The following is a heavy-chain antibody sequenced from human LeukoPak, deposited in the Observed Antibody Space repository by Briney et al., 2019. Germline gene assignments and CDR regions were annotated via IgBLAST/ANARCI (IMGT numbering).Heavy chain of an antibody. J-gene: IGHJ5*02. Sequence: ASVKVSCKASGYTFTSYGISWVRQAPGQGLEWMGWISAYNGNTNYAQKLQGRVTMTTDTSTSTAYMELRSLRSDDTTVYYCARDLSSGYYTPYNWFDPWGQGTLVTVSS. CDR3: ARDLSSGYYTPYNWFDP. D-gene: IGHD3-22*01. CDR1: GYTFTSYG. V-gene: IGHV1-18*01. CDR2: ISAYNGNT.